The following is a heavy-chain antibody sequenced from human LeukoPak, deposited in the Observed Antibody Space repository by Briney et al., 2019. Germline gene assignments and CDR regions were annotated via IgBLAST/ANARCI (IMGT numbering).Heavy chain of an antibody. V-gene: IGHV3-48*04. Sequence: GGSLRLSCAASGFTFSSYGMHWVRQAPGKGLEWVSYISGSGPTTYYADSVKGRFTMSRDNARNSLYLQMNYVRAEDTALYYCARVGDVLTRGDLDFWGQGTLVTVSS. D-gene: IGHD3-9*01. CDR3: ARVGDVLTRGDLDF. CDR1: GFTFSSYG. J-gene: IGHJ4*02. CDR2: ISGSGPTT.